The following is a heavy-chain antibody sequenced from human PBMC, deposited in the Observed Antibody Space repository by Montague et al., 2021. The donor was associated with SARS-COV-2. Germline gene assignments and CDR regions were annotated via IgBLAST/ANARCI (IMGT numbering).Heavy chain of an antibody. CDR1: GGSISSNY. CDR3: ARGNTWEGDRYGFDY. Sequence: SETLSLTCTVSGGSISSNYCIWIRLPPGKGLELIWYSYYNLSTNSNPSLNSRVTISIDTSKNQFSLKLSSVTAADTAVYYCARGNTWEGDRYGFDYWGQGTLVTVSS. CDR2: SYYNLST. D-gene: IGHD5-18*01. V-gene: IGHV4-59*01. J-gene: IGHJ4*02.